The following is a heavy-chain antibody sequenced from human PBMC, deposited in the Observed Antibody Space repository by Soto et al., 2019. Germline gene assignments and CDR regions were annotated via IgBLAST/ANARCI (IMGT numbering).Heavy chain of an antibody. CDR2: IYHSGST. V-gene: IGHV4-4*02. D-gene: IGHD6-19*01. Sequence: QVQLQESGPGLVKPSGTLSLTCAVSGGSISSSNWWSWVRQPPGKGLEWIGEIYHSGSTNYNPSLKSRVTISVDKSKNQFSLKLSSVAAAETAVYYCARDFVAVAGIEQDAFDIWGQGTMVTVSS. J-gene: IGHJ3*02. CDR1: GGSISSSNW. CDR3: ARDFVAVAGIEQDAFDI.